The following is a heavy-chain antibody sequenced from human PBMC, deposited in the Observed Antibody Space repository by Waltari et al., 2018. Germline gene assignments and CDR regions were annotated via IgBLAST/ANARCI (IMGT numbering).Heavy chain of an antibody. V-gene: IGHV1-8*03. J-gene: IGHJ3*02. CDR1: GYTFTSYA. Sequence: VQLVQSGAEVKKPGASVKVSCQSSGYTFTSYAIHWVPHATGQGLEWMGWMNPNSGNTGYAQKFQGRVTITRNTSISTAYMELSSLRSEDTAVYYCAREIGLHTLHAFDIWGQGTMVTVSS. CDR3: AREIGLHTLHAFDI. CDR2: MNPNSGNT. D-gene: IGHD2-2*02.